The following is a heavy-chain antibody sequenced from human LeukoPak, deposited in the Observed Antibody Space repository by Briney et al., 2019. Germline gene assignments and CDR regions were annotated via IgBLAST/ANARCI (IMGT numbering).Heavy chain of an antibody. CDR2: ISGDGGST. V-gene: IGHV3-43*02. D-gene: IGHD5-18*01. Sequence: GGSLRLSCAASGFTFDDYAMHWVRQAPGKGLEWVSLISGDGGSTYYADSVKGRFTISRDYSKNSLYLQMNSLGTEDTALYYCAKTRGYSYGNWFDPWGQGTLVTVSS. CDR3: AKTRGYSYGNWFDP. CDR1: GFTFDDYA. J-gene: IGHJ5*02.